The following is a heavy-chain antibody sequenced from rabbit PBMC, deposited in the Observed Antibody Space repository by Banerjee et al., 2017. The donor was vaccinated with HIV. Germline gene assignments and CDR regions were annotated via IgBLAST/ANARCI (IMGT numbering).Heavy chain of an antibody. V-gene: IGHV1S45*01. Sequence: QEELEESGGGLVKPEGSLTLTCKASGFSFSDRDVMCWVRQAPGKGPEWIGCINTGSSGSTYYASWAKGRFTISRSTSLNTVTLQMTSLTAADTATYFCARMAGPYYAYNYAGVDSITGYFDLWGPGTLVTVS. D-gene: IGHD6-1*01. CDR3: ARMAGPYYAYNYAGVDSITGYFDL. J-gene: IGHJ4*01. CDR1: GFSFSDRDV. CDR2: INTGSSGST.